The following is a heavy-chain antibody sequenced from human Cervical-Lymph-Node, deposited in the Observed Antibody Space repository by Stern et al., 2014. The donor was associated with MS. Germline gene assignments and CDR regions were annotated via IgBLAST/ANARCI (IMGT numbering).Heavy chain of an antibody. V-gene: IGHV3-15*01. CDR2: IKSKTDGGTT. J-gene: IGHJ4*02. D-gene: IGHD4-23*01. CDR3: TTDLVIAVVRVY. CDR1: GFTFSNAW. Sequence: EVQLVESGGGLVKPGGSLRLSCAASGFTFSNAWMSWVRQAPGKGLEWVGRIKSKTDGGTTDYAAPVKGRFTISRDDSKNTLYLQMNSLKTEDTAVYYCTTDLVIAVVRVYWGQGTLVTVSS.